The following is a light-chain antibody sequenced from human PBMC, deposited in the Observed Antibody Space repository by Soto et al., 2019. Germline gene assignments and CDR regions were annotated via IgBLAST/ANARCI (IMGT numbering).Light chain of an antibody. Sequence: EIVLTQSPGTPSLSPGERATLSCRASQSVGNFLAWYQHRPGQAPRLLILNASTRATGIPPRFSGSGSGTDFTLTISRLEPEDFAVYYCQQRRNWPLTFGGGTKVEIK. CDR3: QQRRNWPLT. V-gene: IGKV3-11*01. CDR1: QSVGNF. CDR2: NAS. J-gene: IGKJ4*01.